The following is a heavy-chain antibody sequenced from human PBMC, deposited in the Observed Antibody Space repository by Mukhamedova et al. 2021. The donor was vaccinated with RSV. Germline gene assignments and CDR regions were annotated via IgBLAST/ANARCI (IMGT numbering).Heavy chain of an antibody. D-gene: IGHD3-3*02. Sequence: IRQPAGKGLEWIGRIFYTGNTNYNPSLKSRVIMSVDTSPNHFSLKLSSVTAADTSIYYCARETDQCIFLDYFGHVTPVTVSS. V-gene: IGHV4-4*07. CDR3: ARETDQCIFLDY. CDR2: IFYTGNT. J-gene: IGHJ4*01.